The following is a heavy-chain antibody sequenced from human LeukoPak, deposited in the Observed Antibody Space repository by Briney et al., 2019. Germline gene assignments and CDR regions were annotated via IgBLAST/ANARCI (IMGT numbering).Heavy chain of an antibody. J-gene: IGHJ6*03. CDR3: AKGSGKHYYYYMDV. Sequence: GGSLRLSCATSGFTFSSYAMSGVRQPPGKGLEGVPAISGSGSRKYYADSVKGRFTISRDNSKNTLYLQMNSLRAEDTAVYYCAKGSGKHYYYYMDVWGKGTTVTVSS. CDR2: ISGSGSRK. D-gene: IGHD3-10*01. V-gene: IGHV3-23*01. CDR1: GFTFSSYA.